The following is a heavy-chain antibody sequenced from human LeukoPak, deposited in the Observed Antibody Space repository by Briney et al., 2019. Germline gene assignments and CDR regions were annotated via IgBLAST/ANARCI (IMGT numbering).Heavy chain of an antibody. V-gene: IGHV3-48*02. CDR2: ISTGSTTI. D-gene: IGHD2-21*02. CDR3: ARAAYCGGDCYYFDY. Sequence: GGSLRLYCAGSGFSFSSYSIIWVRQARGKGLEWVSYISTGSTTICYADSVKCRFTISRDNARNSLYLQMNSLRDEDTAVYYCARAAYCGGDCYYFDYWGQGILVTVSS. J-gene: IGHJ4*02. CDR1: GFSFSSYS.